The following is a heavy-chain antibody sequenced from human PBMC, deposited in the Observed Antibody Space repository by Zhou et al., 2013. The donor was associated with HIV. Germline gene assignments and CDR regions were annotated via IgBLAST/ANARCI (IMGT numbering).Heavy chain of an antibody. CDR3: ARVGKDGYNWGLYYYMDV. Sequence: QVQLVQSGAEVKKPGSSVKVSCKASGGTFSSYAISWVRQAPGQGLEWMGGIIPIFGTANYAQKFQGRVTITTDESTSTAYMELSSLRSEDTAVYYCARVGKDGYNWGLYYYMDVWGKGDHGHRLL. D-gene: IGHD5-12*01. CDR1: GGTFSSYA. V-gene: IGHV1-69*05. J-gene: IGHJ6*03. CDR2: IIPIFGTA.